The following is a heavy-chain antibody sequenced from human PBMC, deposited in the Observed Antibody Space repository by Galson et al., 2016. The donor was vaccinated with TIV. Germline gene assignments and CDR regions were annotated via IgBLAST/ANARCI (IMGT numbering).Heavy chain of an antibody. D-gene: IGHD3/OR15-3a*01. J-gene: IGHJ6*02. V-gene: IGHV1-2*02. Sequence: SVKVSCKASGYSFIGYFMHWVRQAPGQGLEWMGWINPKTGATTYAQEFQGRITMTRDTSASTVYMDLNRLQSDDTAVYYCARRGRFLDSYYYYGMDVWGQGITVTVSS. CDR1: GYSFIGYF. CDR3: ARRGRFLDSYYYYGMDV. CDR2: INPKTGAT.